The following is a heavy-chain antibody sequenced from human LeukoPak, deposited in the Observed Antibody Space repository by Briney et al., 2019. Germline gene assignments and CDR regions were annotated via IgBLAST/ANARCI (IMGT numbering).Heavy chain of an antibody. CDR1: GYSISSGYY. J-gene: IGHJ4*02. CDR3: ARDGEATAGTVFDY. CDR2: IYHSGST. D-gene: IGHD1-1*01. Sequence: SETLSLTCTVSGYSISSGYYWGWIRQPPGKGLEWIGSIYHSGSTYYNPSLKSRVTISVDTSKNQFSLKLSSVTAADTAVYYCARDGEATAGTVFDYWGQGTLVTVSS. V-gene: IGHV4-38-2*02.